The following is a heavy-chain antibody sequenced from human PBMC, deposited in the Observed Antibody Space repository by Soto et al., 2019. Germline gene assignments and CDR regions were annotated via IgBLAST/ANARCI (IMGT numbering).Heavy chain of an antibody. CDR2: INSDGTIS. V-gene: IGHV3-74*01. J-gene: IGHJ6*02. CDR1: GFTLSSYG. D-gene: IGHD2-21*01. Sequence: LRLSCAASGFTLSSYGIHWVRQAPGKGPEWLSGINSDGTISSYADSVKGRFTISRDNARNTPSLQMNSLRADDTAVYYCARLSGDHSAFFSYGMDAWGQGTTVTVSS. CDR3: ARLSGDHSAFFSYGMDA.